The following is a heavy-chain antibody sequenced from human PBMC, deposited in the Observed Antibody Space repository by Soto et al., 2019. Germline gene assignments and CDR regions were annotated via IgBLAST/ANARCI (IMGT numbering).Heavy chain of an antibody. CDR2: FFHTGTA. D-gene: IGHD4-17*01. Sequence: QVQLQESGPGLVKPSETLSLNCSVSGDAITRHYWSWIRQSPGKGLEWLGYFFHTGTALFNPSLRRRVTMSMDASMDQCSLKLTSVIPADTAVYFCVRNYGGNSQSFDLWGRGTLVTVSS. V-gene: IGHV4-59*11. CDR1: GDAITRHY. CDR3: VRNYGGNSQSFDL. J-gene: IGHJ2*01.